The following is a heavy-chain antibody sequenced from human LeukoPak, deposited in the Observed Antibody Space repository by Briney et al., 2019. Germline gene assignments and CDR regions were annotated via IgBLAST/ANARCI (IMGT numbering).Heavy chain of an antibody. CDR1: GFTFSGYA. CDR3: ARDVDWNDEILDY. D-gene: IGHD1-1*01. J-gene: IGHJ4*02. Sequence: GGSLRLSCAASGFTFSGYAMHWVRQAPGKGLEWGAVISYDGSNKYYADSVKGRFTISRDNSKNTLYLQMNSLRAEDTAVYYCARDVDWNDEILDYWGQGTLVTVSS. CDR2: ISYDGSNK. V-gene: IGHV3-30-3*01.